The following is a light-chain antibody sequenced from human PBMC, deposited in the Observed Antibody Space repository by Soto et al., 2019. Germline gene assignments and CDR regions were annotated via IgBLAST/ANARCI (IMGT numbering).Light chain of an antibody. CDR2: GAS. Sequence: EIVLTQSPGTLSLSPGERTTFSCRASQSVSSSYLAWYQQKPGQAPRLLIYGASSRATGIPDRFSGSGSGTDFTLTISRLVREDFAVYYCQQNGSSPPYTFGQGTKLEIK. CDR1: QSVSSSY. CDR3: QQNGSSPPYT. J-gene: IGKJ2*01. V-gene: IGKV3-20*01.